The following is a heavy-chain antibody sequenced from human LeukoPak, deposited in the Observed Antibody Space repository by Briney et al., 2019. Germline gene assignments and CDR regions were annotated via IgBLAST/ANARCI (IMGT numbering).Heavy chain of an antibody. V-gene: IGHV3-23*01. CDR2: ITGRGGRA. Sequence: GESLSLSCTASGFIFSSYGIAWVRQPPGNALEWVSSITGRGGRAYYPDSRKGPPTISRENSKHTLYLQMNSLRAEDTAHYFCGKEDYGGNSGGIDYWGQGTLVTVSS. D-gene: IGHD4-23*01. J-gene: IGHJ4*02. CDR3: GKEDYGGNSGGIDY. CDR1: GFIFSSYG.